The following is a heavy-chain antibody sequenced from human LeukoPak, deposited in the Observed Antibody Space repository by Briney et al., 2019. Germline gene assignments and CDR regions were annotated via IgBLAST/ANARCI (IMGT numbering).Heavy chain of an antibody. CDR2: MNHSGST. D-gene: IGHD2-2*01. Sequence: SETLSLTCAVYGGSFSGYYWSWIRQPPGKGLEWIGEMNHSGSTNYNPSLKSRVTMSVDTSKNQFSLKLSSVTAADTAVYYCARDGILGYCSSTSCPRVNWFDPWGQGTLVTVSS. V-gene: IGHV4-34*01. CDR1: GGSFSGYY. CDR3: ARDGILGYCSSTSCPRVNWFDP. J-gene: IGHJ5*02.